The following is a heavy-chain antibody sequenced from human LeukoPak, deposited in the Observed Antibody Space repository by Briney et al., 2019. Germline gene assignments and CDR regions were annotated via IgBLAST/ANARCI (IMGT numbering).Heavy chain of an antibody. CDR3: ARRGYSSGWPVSFDP. Sequence: PSETLSLTCTVSGGSISSSSYYWGWIRQPPGKGLEWIGSIYYSGSTYYNPSLKSRVTISVDTSKNQFSLKLSSVTAADTAVYYCARRGYSSGWPVSFDPWGQGTLVTVSS. CDR1: GGSISSSSYY. D-gene: IGHD6-19*01. J-gene: IGHJ5*02. V-gene: IGHV4-39*07. CDR2: IYYSGST.